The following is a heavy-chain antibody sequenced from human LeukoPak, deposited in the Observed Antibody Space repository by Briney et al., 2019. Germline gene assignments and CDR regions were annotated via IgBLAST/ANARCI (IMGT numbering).Heavy chain of an antibody. CDR1: GHSISTAYSISSGYY. V-gene: IGHV4-38-2*01. CDR2: IYNSGST. Sequence: SETPSLTCVVSGHSISTAYSISSGYYWGWIRQPPGKGLEWIGSIYNSGSTHYNPSLKSRVTISVDTSKNQFSLKLSSVTAADTAVYYCARSYDSSGYYYYAFDIWGQGTMVTVSS. J-gene: IGHJ3*02. CDR3: ARSYDSSGYYYYAFDI. D-gene: IGHD3-22*01.